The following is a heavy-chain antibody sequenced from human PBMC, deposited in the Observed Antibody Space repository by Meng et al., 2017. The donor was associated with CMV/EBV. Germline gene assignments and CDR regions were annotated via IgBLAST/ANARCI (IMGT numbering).Heavy chain of an antibody. CDR3: ARDVVSAAIPRWYFDL. Sequence: GGSLRLSCAASGFTFSSYGMHWVRQAPGKGLEWVAVIWYDGSNKYYADSVKGRFTISRDNSKNTLYLQMNSLRAEDTAVYYCARDVVSAAIPRWYFDLWGRGTLVTVSS. D-gene: IGHD2-2*02. V-gene: IGHV3-33*01. CDR1: GFTFSSYG. CDR2: IWYDGSNK. J-gene: IGHJ2*01.